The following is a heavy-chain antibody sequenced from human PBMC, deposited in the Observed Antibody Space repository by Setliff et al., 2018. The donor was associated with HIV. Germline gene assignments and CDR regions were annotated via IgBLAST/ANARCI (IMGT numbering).Heavy chain of an antibody. D-gene: IGHD3-22*01. CDR2: IYSTGDT. J-gene: IGHJ4*02. CDR3: ARVRLTMIMMVDYFDY. Sequence: SETLSLTCSVSGGSISNFYWSWIRQPPGKGLEWVGHIYSTGDTNYNPSLKSRVTLSADTSKNQLSLSLTSVTAADTAVYYCARVRLTMIMMVDYFDYWGQGTLVTVSS. CDR1: GGSISNFY. V-gene: IGHV4-4*07.